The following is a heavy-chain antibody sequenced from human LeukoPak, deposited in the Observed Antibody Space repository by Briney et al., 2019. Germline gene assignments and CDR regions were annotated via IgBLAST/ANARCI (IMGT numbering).Heavy chain of an antibody. CDR1: GFTFNNYA. V-gene: IGHV3-48*03. D-gene: IGHD3-10*01. CDR3: AREITMVRGVITNYPYYYYYMDV. J-gene: IGHJ6*03. Sequence: PGGSLRLSCAASGFTFNNYAMHWVRQAPGKGLEWVSYISSSGSTIYYADSVKGRFTISRDNAKNSLYLQMNSLRAEDTAVYYCAREITMVRGVITNYPYYYYYMDVWAKGPRSPSP. CDR2: ISSSGSTI.